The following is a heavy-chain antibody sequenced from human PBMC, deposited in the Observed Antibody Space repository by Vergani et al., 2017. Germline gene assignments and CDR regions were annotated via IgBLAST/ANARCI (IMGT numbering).Heavy chain of an antibody. CDR3: AREGLGSTAMRTHRMDAFDI. CDR2: IYTSGST. V-gene: IGHV4-61*02. CDR1: GGSISSGSYY. Sequence: QVQLQESGPGLVKPSQTLSLTCTVSGGSISSGSYYWSWIRQPAGKGLEWIGRIYTSGSTNYNPSLKSRVTISVDTSKNQFSLKLSSVTAADTAVYYCAREGLGSTAMRTHRMDAFDIWGQGTMVTVSS. J-gene: IGHJ3*02. D-gene: IGHD5-18*01.